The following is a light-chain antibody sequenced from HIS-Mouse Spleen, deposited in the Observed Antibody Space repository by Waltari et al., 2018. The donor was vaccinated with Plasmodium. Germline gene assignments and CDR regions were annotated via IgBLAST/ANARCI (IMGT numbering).Light chain of an antibody. CDR2: EAS. Sequence: EIVLTQSPATLSVSPGERATLSCRASQSVSSYLAWYQQKPGQAPRLLIYEASTRATGIPARFSGSGSGTEFTLTISSLQSEDFAVYYCQQYNNWSFTFGPGTKVEIK. CDR3: QQYNNWSFT. CDR1: QSVSSY. V-gene: IGKV3-15*01. J-gene: IGKJ3*01.